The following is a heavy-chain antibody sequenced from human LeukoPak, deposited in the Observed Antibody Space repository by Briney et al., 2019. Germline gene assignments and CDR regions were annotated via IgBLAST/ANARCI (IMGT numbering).Heavy chain of an antibody. CDR1: GFTFSSYS. V-gene: IGHV3-48*01. D-gene: IGHD3-22*01. CDR3: ARDEVYYYDSSGYRYTYFDY. J-gene: IGHJ4*02. Sequence: PGGSLRLSCAASGFTFSSYSMNWVRQAPGKGLEWVSYISSSSSTIYYADSVKGRFTISRDNAKNSLYLQMNSLRAEDTAVYYCARDEVYYYDSSGYRYTYFDYWGQGTPVTVSS. CDR2: ISSSSSTI.